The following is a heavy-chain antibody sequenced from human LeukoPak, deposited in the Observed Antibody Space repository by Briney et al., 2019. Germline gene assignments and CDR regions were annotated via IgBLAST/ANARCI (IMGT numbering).Heavy chain of an antibody. J-gene: IGHJ3*02. CDR1: GGSISSSSYY. CDR3: ARLLSIADAFDI. CDR2: IYYSGCT. D-gene: IGHD2/OR15-2a*01. V-gene: IGHV4-39*01. Sequence: PSETLSLTCTVSGGSISSSSYYWGWIRQPPGKGLEWIGSIYYSGCTYYNPSLKSRVTISVDTSKNQFSLKLSSVTAADTAIYYCARLLSIADAFDIWGQGTMVTVSS.